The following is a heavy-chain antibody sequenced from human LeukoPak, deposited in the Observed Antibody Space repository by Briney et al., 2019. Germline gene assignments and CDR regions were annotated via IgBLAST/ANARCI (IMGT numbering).Heavy chain of an antibody. D-gene: IGHD6-13*01. CDR3: AKRVGYGYGMDV. CDR2: VDRGGST. J-gene: IGHJ6*02. CDR1: GFSVSSND. Sequence: PGGSLRLSCEASGFSVSSNDMSWVRQAPGKGLECVSVVDRGGSTFYADSVKGRFTISRDNSKNTLYLQINSLRVEDTAEFYCAKRVGYGYGMDVWGQGTTVTVSS. V-gene: IGHV3-53*01.